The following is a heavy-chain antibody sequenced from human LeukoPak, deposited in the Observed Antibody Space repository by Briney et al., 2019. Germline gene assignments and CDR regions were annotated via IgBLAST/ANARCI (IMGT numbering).Heavy chain of an antibody. D-gene: IGHD3-10*01. Sequence: ASVKVSCKASGYTFTSYGISWVRQAPGQGLEWMGWISAYNGNTNYAQKLQGRVTMTTDTSTSTAYMELMSLRSDDTAVYYCARGIYYYGPGNYGMDVWGKGTTVTVSS. CDR3: ARGIYYYGPGNYGMDV. CDR1: GYTFTSYG. J-gene: IGHJ6*04. CDR2: ISAYNGNT. V-gene: IGHV1-18*01.